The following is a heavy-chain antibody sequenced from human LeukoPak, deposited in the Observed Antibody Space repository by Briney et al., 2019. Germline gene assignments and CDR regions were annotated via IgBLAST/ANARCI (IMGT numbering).Heavy chain of an antibody. D-gene: IGHD2-8*01. Sequence: GGSLRLSCAASGFNFTNDWMSWVRQAPGKGLEWVSVFYTDGGTSYADSVRGRFTVSRDNSKNTVFFQMNSLRVEDTAVYFCTRNGGGLDIWGQGTLVTVSS. CDR2: FYTDGGT. J-gene: IGHJ4*02. V-gene: IGHV3-66*01. CDR1: GFNFTNDW. CDR3: TRNGGGLDI.